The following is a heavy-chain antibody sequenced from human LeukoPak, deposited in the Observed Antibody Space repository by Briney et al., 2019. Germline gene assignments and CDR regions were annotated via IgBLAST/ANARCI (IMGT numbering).Heavy chain of an antibody. CDR2: ISASGGST. CDR3: AKDQRRESPHYLDS. J-gene: IGHJ4*02. CDR1: GVTLSSSA. V-gene: IGHV3-23*01. Sequence: PGGSLRLSCAASGVTLSSSAMSWVRQVPGKGLEWVSGISASGGSTYYADSVRGRFTISRDNSKNTLYVQMNSLRDEDTAVYYCAKDQRRESPHYLDSWGQGTLVTVSS.